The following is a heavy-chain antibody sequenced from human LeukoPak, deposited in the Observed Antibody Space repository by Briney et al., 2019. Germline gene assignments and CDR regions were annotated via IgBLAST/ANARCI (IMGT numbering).Heavy chain of an antibody. J-gene: IGHJ4*02. CDR2: INQDGSEK. Sequence: GGSLRLSCGASGFTFSSYWMSWVRQAPGKGLEWVANINQDGSEKYYVDSAKGRFTISRDNAKNSLYLQMNSLRADDTAVNYCANEGAYTSSSPTGYWGQGTLVTVSS. CDR1: GFTFSSYW. V-gene: IGHV3-7*01. CDR3: ANEGAYTSSSPTGY. D-gene: IGHD6-6*01.